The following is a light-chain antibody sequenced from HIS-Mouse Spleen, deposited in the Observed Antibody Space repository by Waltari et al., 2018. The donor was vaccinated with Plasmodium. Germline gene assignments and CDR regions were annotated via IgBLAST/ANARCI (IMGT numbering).Light chain of an antibody. J-gene: IGLJ3*02. CDR1: VLAKKY. CDR3: YSAADNNLV. V-gene: IGLV3-27*01. Sequence: SYELTQPSSVSVSPGQTARITCSGDVLAKKYARWFQQKPGQAPVLVIYKDRRRPSGIPARFSGSSSGTTVTLTISGAQVEDEADYYCYSAADNNLVFGGGTKLTVL. CDR2: KDR.